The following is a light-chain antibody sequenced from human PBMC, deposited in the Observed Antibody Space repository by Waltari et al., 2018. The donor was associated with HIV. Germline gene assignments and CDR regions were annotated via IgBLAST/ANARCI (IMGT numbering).Light chain of an antibody. Sequence: QSALTQPASLSGPPGQSITISCTGTSSDVGGYNFVSWYQQHPGKAPKLIIYEVSNRPSGVSDRFSGSKSGNTASLIISGLQAEDEGDYYCSSYTSSTILGVFGGGTKVTVL. CDR1: SSDVGGYNF. J-gene: IGLJ3*02. CDR3: SSYTSSTILGV. CDR2: EVS. V-gene: IGLV2-14*01.